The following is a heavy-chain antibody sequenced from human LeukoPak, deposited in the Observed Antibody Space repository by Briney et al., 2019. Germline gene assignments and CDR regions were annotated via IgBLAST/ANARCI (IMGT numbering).Heavy chain of an antibody. J-gene: IGHJ3*02. CDR2: IIPIFGTA. Sequence: GASVKVSCKASGGTFSSYAISWVRQAPGQGLEWMGGIIPIFGTANYAQKFQGRVTITADESTSTAYMELSSLRSEDTAVYYCAREMPSSPDIAAAGTKPFWAFDIWGQGTMVTVSS. D-gene: IGHD6-13*01. V-gene: IGHV1-69*13. CDR1: GGTFSSYA. CDR3: AREMPSSPDIAAAGTKPFWAFDI.